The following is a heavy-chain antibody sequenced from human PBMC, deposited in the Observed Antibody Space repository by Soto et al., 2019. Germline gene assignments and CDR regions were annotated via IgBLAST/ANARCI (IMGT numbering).Heavy chain of an antibody. Sequence: SETLSLTCAVSGGSISSSNWWSWVRQPPGKGLEWIGEIYHSGSTNYNPSLKSRVTISVDKSKNQFSLKLSSVTAADTAVYYCARVPVVGASPWFDPWGQGTLVTVSS. CDR1: GGSISSSNW. D-gene: IGHD1-26*01. CDR3: ARVPVVGASPWFDP. V-gene: IGHV4-4*02. CDR2: IYHSGST. J-gene: IGHJ5*02.